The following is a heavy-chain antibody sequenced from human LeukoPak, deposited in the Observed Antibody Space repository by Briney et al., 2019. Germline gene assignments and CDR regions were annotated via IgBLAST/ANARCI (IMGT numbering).Heavy chain of an antibody. CDR2: ISSSCSTR. D-gene: IGHD3-22*01. Sequence: KPGGSLRLSCAASGFTFSDYYMSWIRKAPRKGLEWGSYISSSCSTRYYADSVKGRFTISRDNAKNSLYLQMKSLTAEDTAVYYCARSITMIVGASGYYYYMDVWGKGTTVTISS. CDR3: ARSITMIVGASGYYYYMDV. CDR1: GFTFSDYY. V-gene: IGHV3-11*01. J-gene: IGHJ6*03.